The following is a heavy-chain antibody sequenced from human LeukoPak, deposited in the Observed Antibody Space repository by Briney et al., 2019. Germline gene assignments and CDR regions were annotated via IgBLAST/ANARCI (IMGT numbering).Heavy chain of an antibody. Sequence: SETLSLTCSVSGYSISSGYYWGWIRQPPGKGLEWIGSIYHGGSTYYNPSLKSRVTISVDTSKNQFSLKLSSVTAADTAVYYCAGSLGYCTSNVCYLKYWGQGTLVTVSS. J-gene: IGHJ4*02. CDR1: GYSISSGYY. V-gene: IGHV4-38-2*02. CDR3: AGSLGYCTSNVCYLKY. D-gene: IGHD2-8*01. CDR2: IYHGGST.